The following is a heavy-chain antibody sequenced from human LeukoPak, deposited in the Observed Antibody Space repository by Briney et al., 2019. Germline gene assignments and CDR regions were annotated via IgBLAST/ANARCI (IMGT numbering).Heavy chain of an antibody. V-gene: IGHV1-18*01. J-gene: IGHJ4*02. CDR2: ISAYNGNT. CDR3: ASGYLSGSTYYFDY. Sequence: ASVKVSCKASGYTFTNYHISWVRQAPGQGLEWMGWISAYNGNTNYAQKLQGRVTMTTDTSTSTAYVELRSLRSDDTAVYYCASGYLSGSTYYFDYWGQGTLVTVSS. CDR1: GYTFTNYH. D-gene: IGHD1-26*01.